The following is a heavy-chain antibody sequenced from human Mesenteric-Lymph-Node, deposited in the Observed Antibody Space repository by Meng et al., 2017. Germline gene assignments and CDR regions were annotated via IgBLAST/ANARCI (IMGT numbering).Heavy chain of an antibody. Sequence: VQWGQAGAEVKKPAASVNVACKASGYTFTSYGISWVRQAPGQGLEWMGWINTNTGNPTYAQGFTGRFVFSLDTSVSTAYLQISSLKAEDTAVYYCARDFLDYYDSSGYYASNWFDPWGQGTLVTVSS. D-gene: IGHD3-22*01. V-gene: IGHV7-4-1*02. CDR1: GYTFTSYG. J-gene: IGHJ5*02. CDR2: INTNTGNP. CDR3: ARDFLDYYDSSGYYASNWFDP.